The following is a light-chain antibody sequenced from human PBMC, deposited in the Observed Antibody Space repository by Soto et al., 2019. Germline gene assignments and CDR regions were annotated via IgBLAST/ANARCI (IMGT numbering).Light chain of an antibody. Sequence: DIQMTQSPSTLSASVGDRVTITCRASQCISSWLAWYQQKAGKAPKLLIYKASSLESGVPSRFSGSGSGTEFTLTISSLQPDDFATYYCQQYNTYSRTFGEGTKVEIK. CDR3: QQYNTYSRT. V-gene: IGKV1-5*03. CDR1: QCISSW. CDR2: KAS. J-gene: IGKJ1*01.